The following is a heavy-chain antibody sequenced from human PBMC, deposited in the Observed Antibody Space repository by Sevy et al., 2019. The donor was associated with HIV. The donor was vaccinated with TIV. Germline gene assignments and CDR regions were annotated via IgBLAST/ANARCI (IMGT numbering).Heavy chain of an antibody. CDR1: GGSISSGGYY. J-gene: IGHJ5*02. CDR2: IYYSGST. Sequence: SETLSLTCTVSGGSISSGGYYWSWIRQHPGKGLEWIGYIYYSGSTYYNPSLKSRVTISVDTSKNQCSLKLSSVTAADTAVYYCARGVLYYYDSSGYPQIDPWGQGTLVTVSS. D-gene: IGHD3-22*01. V-gene: IGHV4-31*03. CDR3: ARGVLYYYDSSGYPQIDP.